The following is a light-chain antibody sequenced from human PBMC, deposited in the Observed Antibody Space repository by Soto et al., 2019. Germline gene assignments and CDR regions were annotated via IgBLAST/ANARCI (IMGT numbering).Light chain of an antibody. J-gene: IGKJ5*01. Sequence: EVVLTQSPGTLSLSPGPRATLSCRASQSVDRNYLAWYQHKPGQAPRLLIYGASTRATGIPDRFSGSGSGTDFTLTISRLEPEDFAVYYCHQYGLSPPYTFGPGTRLEIK. CDR1: QSVDRNY. V-gene: IGKV3-20*01. CDR2: GAS. CDR3: HQYGLSPPYT.